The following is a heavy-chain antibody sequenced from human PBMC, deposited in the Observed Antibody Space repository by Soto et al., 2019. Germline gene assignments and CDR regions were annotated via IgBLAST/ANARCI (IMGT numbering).Heavy chain of an antibody. J-gene: IGHJ4*02. CDR1: GFTFSSYS. D-gene: IGHD2-21*02. Sequence: DVQLVESGGGLVQPGGSLRLSCAASGFTFSSYSMNWVRQAPGKGLEWVSYISSSSSSTKYADSVKGRFTISRDNAKNSLYLQMNSLRDEDTAVYYCARRPPFCGGDCYSFDYWGQGTLVTVSS. CDR2: ISSSSSST. CDR3: ARRPPFCGGDCYSFDY. V-gene: IGHV3-48*02.